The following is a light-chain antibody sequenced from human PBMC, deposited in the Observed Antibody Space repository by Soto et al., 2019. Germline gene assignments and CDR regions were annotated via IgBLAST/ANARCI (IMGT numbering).Light chain of an antibody. V-gene: IGKV3-20*01. CDR3: QQYGSSPPD. CDR1: QSVSSSY. J-gene: IGKJ4*01. CDR2: GAS. Sequence: EIVLTQSPGTLSLSPGERATLSCRASQSVSSSYLAWYQQKPGQAPRLLIYGASSRATGIPDRFSGSGSGTDFTLTISSREPEDFAVYYCQQYGSSPPDFGGGTKVEIK.